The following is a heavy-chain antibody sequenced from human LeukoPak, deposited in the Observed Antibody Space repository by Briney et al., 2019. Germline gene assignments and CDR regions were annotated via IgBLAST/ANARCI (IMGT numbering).Heavy chain of an antibody. CDR2: IYYSGST. CDR3: ARGVVTAPQTFDY. V-gene: IGHV4-59*01. D-gene: IGHD2-21*02. CDR1: GDSINGFY. J-gene: IGHJ4*02. Sequence: KPSETLSLTCTVSGDSINGFYWSWIRQPPGKGLEWIGYIYYSGSTNYNPSLKSRVTISVDTSKNQFSLKLSSVTAADTAVYYCARGVVTAPQTFDYWGQGTLVTVSS.